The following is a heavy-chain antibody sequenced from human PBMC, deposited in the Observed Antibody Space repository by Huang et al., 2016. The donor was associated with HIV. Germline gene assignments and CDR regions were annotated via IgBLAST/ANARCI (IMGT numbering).Heavy chain of an antibody. CDR2: IIPSWGTA. J-gene: IGHJ4*02. V-gene: IGHV1-69*13. D-gene: IGHD3-22*01. Sequence: QVQLVQSGAEVKKPGSSVKVSCKASGGTFSSYAISWVRQDPGQGLGCRGGIIPSWGTANYAEKVQGRVTMTADESTSTAYMELSSLRSEDTAVYYCARARGYYDSSVSYYFDYWGQGTLVTVSS. CDR1: GGTFSSYA. CDR3: ARARGYYDSSVSYYFDY.